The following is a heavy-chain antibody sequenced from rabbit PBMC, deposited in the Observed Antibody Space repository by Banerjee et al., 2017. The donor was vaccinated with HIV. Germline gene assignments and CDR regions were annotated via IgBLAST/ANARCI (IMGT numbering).Heavy chain of an antibody. CDR1: GFSFNNYY. J-gene: IGHJ6*01. Sequence: QSLEESGGDLVKPGASLTLTCTASGFSFNNYYMSWVRQAPGKGLEWIACIDAGSTNIWYASWAKGRFTISKTSSTTVTLQMTSLTVADTATYFCARETYGGSGSLGLWGPGTLVTVS. D-gene: IGHD3-1*01. CDR3: ARETYGGSGSLGL. V-gene: IGHV1S40*01. CDR2: IDAGSTNI.